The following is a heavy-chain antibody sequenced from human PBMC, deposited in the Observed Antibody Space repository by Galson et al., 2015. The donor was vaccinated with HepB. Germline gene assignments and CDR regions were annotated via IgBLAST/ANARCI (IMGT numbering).Heavy chain of an antibody. Sequence: TLSLTCTVSGGSISSNSYYWGWIRQPPGKGLEWIGSIFYSGSSHYNPSLKSRVTMSIDTSKNQFSLKLSSVTAADTAVYYCARVIVTGVDYWGQGTLVTVSS. CDR2: IFYSGSS. D-gene: IGHD2-21*02. CDR1: GGSISSNSYY. J-gene: IGHJ4*02. CDR3: ARVIVTGVDY. V-gene: IGHV4-39*07.